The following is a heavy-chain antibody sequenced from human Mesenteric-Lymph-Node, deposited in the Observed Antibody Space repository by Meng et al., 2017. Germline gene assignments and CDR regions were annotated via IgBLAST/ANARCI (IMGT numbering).Heavy chain of an antibody. CDR3: ARDPTGGEDHQRV. D-gene: IGHD1-14*01. V-gene: IGHV4-4*02. Sequence: ARLQESGPGLVKPSGTLSLPCAVSGGSISSSNWWSCVRQPPGKGLEWIGKIYHSGITIYNPSLKSRVTMSVDNSKNQFSLKLNSMTAADTAVYYCARDPTGGEDHQRVWGQGTLVTVSS. CDR2: IYHSGIT. J-gene: IGHJ4*02. CDR1: GGSISSSNW.